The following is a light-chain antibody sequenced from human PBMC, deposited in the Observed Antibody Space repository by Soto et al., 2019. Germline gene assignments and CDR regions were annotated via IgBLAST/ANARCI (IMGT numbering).Light chain of an antibody. Sequence: QSALTQPASVSGSPGQSITISCTGTSSDVGRYNYVSWYQHHPGKAPKLIFYDVSNRPSGVSERFSVSKSGYTASLTISGLQAEDEADYYCNSYTTSSTYVFGTGTKVNVL. CDR2: DVS. J-gene: IGLJ1*01. CDR3: NSYTTSSTYV. CDR1: SSDVGRYNY. V-gene: IGLV2-14*03.